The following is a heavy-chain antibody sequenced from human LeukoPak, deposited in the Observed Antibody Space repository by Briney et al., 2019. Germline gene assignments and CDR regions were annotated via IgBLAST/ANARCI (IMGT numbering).Heavy chain of an antibody. J-gene: IGHJ4*02. CDR2: IIPILGIA. CDR3: ARGTSFGGAPYYFDY. CDR1: GGTFSSYA. V-gene: IGHV1-69*04. D-gene: IGHD2-15*01. Sequence: SVKVSCKASGGTFSSYAISWVRQAPGQGLEWMGRIIPILGIANYAQKFQGRVAITADKSTSTAYMELSSLRSEDRAVYYCARGTSFGGAPYYFDYWGQGTLVTVSS.